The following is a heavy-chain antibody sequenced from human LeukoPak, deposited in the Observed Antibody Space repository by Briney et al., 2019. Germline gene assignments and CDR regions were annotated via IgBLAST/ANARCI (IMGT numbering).Heavy chain of an antibody. D-gene: IGHD2-15*01. J-gene: IGHJ4*02. V-gene: IGHV4-59*01. CDR3: ARDLGYCSGGSCSFLFDY. CDR2: IYYSGST. Sequence: SETLSLTCTVSGGSISSYYWSWIRQPPGKGLEWIGYIYYSGSTNYNLSLKSRVTISVDTSKNQFSLKLSSVTAADTAVYYCARDLGYCSGGSCSFLFDYWGQGTLVTVSS. CDR1: GGSISSYY.